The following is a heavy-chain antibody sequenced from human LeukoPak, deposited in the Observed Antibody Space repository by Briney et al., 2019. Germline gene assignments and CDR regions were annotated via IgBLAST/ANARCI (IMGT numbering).Heavy chain of an antibody. J-gene: IGHJ4*02. CDR1: GFTFDDYA. CDR3: AKSGVRRSIAAASFDY. CDR2: ISWNSGSI. Sequence: PGGSLRLSCAASGFTFDDYAMHWVRQAPGKGLEWISGISWNSGSIGYADSVKGRFTISRDNAKNSLYLQMNSLRAEDTALYYCAKSGVRRSIAAASFDYWGQGTLVTVSS. D-gene: IGHD6-13*01. V-gene: IGHV3-9*01.